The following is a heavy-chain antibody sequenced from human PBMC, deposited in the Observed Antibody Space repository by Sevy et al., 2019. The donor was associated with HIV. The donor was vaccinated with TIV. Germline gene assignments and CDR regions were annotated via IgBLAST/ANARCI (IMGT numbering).Heavy chain of an antibody. CDR1: GYTFTGYY. V-gene: IGHV1-2*06. J-gene: IGHJ3*02. Sequence: ASVKVSCKASGYTFTGYYMHWVRQAPGQGLEWMGRINPNSGGTNYAQKFQGRVTMTRDTSISTAYMELSRLRSDDTAVYYGARSFGYYDFWKDAFDIWGQGTMVTVSS. CDR2: INPNSGGT. CDR3: ARSFGYYDFWKDAFDI. D-gene: IGHD3-3*01.